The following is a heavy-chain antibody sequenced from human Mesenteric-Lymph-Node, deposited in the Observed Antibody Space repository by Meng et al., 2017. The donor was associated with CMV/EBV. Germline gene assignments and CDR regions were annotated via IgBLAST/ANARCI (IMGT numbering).Heavy chain of an antibody. Sequence: ASVKVSCKASGYTFLDYYIHWVRQAPGQGLEWMGWITPNAGTTNSAQKFQGRVTLTRDRPITTVYMEVNDLTSDDTAVYYCARAPMTTVTMGDFWGQGTLVTVSS. J-gene: IGHJ4*02. V-gene: IGHV1-2*02. D-gene: IGHD4-11*01. CDR2: ITPNAGTT. CDR3: ARAPMTTVTMGDF. CDR1: GYTFLDYY.